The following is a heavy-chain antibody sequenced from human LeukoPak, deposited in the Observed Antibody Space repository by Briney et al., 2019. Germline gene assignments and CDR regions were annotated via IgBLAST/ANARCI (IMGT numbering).Heavy chain of an antibody. Sequence: EASVTVSCTASEYIFTGYYMHWVRQAPGQGLEWMGGIIPIFGTANYAQKFQGRVTITADESTSTAYMELSSLRSEDTAVYYCARDDYGDLYFDYWGQGTLVTVSS. D-gene: IGHD4-17*01. J-gene: IGHJ4*02. CDR1: EYIFTGYY. V-gene: IGHV1-69*13. CDR2: IIPIFGTA. CDR3: ARDDYGDLYFDY.